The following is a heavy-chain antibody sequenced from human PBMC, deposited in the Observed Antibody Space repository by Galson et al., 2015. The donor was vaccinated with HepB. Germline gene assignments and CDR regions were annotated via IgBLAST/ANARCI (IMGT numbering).Heavy chain of an antibody. Sequence: SLRLSCAASDSTFSSYTMNWVRQTPGKGLQWVSYISTTGDNIHYADSVKGRFTIARDNAKNTMWLQMNSLRAEDTAVYYCATTKFGSGAYWTFDIWGQGTLVTVSS. D-gene: IGHD4/OR15-4a*01. CDR2: ISTTGDNI. CDR1: DSTFSSYT. CDR3: ATTKFGSGAYWTFDI. J-gene: IGHJ3*02. V-gene: IGHV3-48*04.